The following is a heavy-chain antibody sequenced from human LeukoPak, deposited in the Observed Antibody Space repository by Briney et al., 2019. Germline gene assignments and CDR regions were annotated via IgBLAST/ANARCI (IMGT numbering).Heavy chain of an antibody. V-gene: IGHV3-30-3*01. J-gene: IGHJ4*02. D-gene: IGHD3-3*01. CDR2: ISYDGSNK. Sequence: GGSLRLSCAASGFTFSSYAMHWVRQAPGKGLEWVAVISYDGSNKYYADSVKGRFTISRDNSKNTLYLQMNSLRAEDTAVYYCASSAFWSGYYGNFDYWGQGTLVTVSS. CDR1: GFTFSSYA. CDR3: ASSAFWSGYYGNFDY.